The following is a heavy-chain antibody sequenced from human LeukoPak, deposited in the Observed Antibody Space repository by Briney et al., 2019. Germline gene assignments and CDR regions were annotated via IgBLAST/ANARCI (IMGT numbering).Heavy chain of an antibody. J-gene: IGHJ6*03. CDR2: IHHSGST. D-gene: IGHD5-24*01. CDR3: ARGIREDDYNPDGYSYYYMDV. CDR1: GGSISGTYY. Sequence: PSETMSLTCSVSGGSISGTYYWTWIRQPPGKALEWIGYIHHSGSTNYNPSLKSRVAISTDTSNKQFSRTLRSVTAADTAIYYCARGIREDDYNPDGYSYYYMDVWAKGTTVTVS. V-gene: IGHV4-61*01.